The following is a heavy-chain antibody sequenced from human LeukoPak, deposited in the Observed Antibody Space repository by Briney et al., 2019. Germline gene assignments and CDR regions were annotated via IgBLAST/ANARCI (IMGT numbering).Heavy chain of an antibody. V-gene: IGHV5-51*01. J-gene: IGHJ2*01. CDR1: GYSFTRNW. D-gene: IGHD2-15*01. CDR2: IYPGDSDT. CDR3: ARRVVDNRNWYFNL. Sequence: GESLKISCKGFGYSFTRNWIGWVRQMPGKGLEWMGIIYPGDSDTRYSPSFQGQVTISADKSINTAYLQWSSLKASDTAMYYCARRVVDNRNWYFNLWGRGTLVTVSS.